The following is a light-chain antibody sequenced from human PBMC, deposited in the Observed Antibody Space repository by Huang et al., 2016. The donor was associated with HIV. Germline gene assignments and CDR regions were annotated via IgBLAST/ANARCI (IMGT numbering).Light chain of an antibody. CDR3: QQYYNTPYT. CDR2: DAS. CDR1: QGIGNS. V-gene: IGKV1-NL1*01. J-gene: IGKJ2*01. Sequence: DIQMTQSPSSLTASVGDRVTISCRASQGIGNSLAWYQQKPGKAPNLLLYDASRLESGVPSRFSGSGSGTDYSLTISRLQPEDFATDYCQQYYNTPYTFGQGTKLEIK.